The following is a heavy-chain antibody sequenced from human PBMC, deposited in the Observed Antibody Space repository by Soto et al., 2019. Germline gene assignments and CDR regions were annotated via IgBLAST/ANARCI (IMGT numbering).Heavy chain of an antibody. J-gene: IGHJ5*02. CDR1: GFTFSSYA. D-gene: IGHD2-2*01. V-gene: IGHV3-23*01. CDR3: AKNIPPLVVVPGNWSAP. CDR2: ISGSGGST. Sequence: EVQLLESGGGLVQPGGSLRLSCAASGFTFSSYAMSWVRQAPGKGLEWVSAISGSGGSTYYADSVKGRFTISRDNSKNPLNLKMNSRRAEDTAVYYCAKNIPPLVVVPGNWSAPWGKGTLVTVSS.